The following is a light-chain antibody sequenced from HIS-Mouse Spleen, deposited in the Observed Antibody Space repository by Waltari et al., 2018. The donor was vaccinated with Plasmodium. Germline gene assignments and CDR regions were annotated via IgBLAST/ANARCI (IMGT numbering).Light chain of an antibody. CDR3: QVWDSSSDHPV. CDR2: DDT. J-gene: IGLJ3*02. V-gene: IGLV3-21*03. Sequence: SYVLTQPPSVSVAPGKTARITCGGNNLGRKSVHWYQQKPGQAPVLVVYDDTDRPSGIPERFSGSNSGNTATLTISRVEAGDEADYYCQVWDSSSDHPVFGGGTKLTVL. CDR1: NLGRKS.